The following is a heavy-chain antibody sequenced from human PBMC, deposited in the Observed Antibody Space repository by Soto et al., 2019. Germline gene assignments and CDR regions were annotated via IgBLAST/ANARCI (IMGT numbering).Heavy chain of an antibody. D-gene: IGHD1-1*01. CDR2: ISAYNGNT. CDR1: GYTFTSYG. J-gene: IGHJ4*02. V-gene: IGHV1-18*01. CDR3: ARCGAYNWNDGFDY. Sequence: SVKVSCKASGYTFTSYGISWVRQAPGQGLEWMGWISAYNGNTNYSQKLQGRVTMTTDTSTSTAYMELRSLRSDDTAVYYCARCGAYNWNDGFDYWGQGTLVTVSS.